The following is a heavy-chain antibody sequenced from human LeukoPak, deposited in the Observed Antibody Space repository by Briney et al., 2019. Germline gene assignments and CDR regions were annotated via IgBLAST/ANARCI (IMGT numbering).Heavy chain of an antibody. J-gene: IGHJ4*02. V-gene: IGHV3-23*01. CDR2: INGSGGST. D-gene: IGHD3-22*01. CDR3: AKDKGDYDRLFDY. Sequence: GGSLRLSCAASGFTFSSYAMSWVRQAPGKGLEWVSAINGSGGSTYYADSVKGRFTISRDNSKNTLYLQMNSLRAEDTAVYYCAKDKGDYDRLFDYWGQGTLVTVSS. CDR1: GFTFSSYA.